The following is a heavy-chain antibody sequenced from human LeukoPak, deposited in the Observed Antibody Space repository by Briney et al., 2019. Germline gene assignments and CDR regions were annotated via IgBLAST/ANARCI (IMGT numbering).Heavy chain of an antibody. V-gene: IGHV4-39*07. CDR1: GGSIHSRSHL. J-gene: IGHJ5*02. D-gene: IGHD3-22*01. Sequence: PSKTLSLTCTVSGGSIHSRSHLWGWTRQPPGKGLEWIGSIEDSGSTYYNPSLKSRVTTSIYTSKNQFSLELTSVTAADTAVYYCARVDSYDRSGHFDPWGQGTLVIVSS. CDR3: ARVDSYDRSGHFDP. CDR2: IEDSGST.